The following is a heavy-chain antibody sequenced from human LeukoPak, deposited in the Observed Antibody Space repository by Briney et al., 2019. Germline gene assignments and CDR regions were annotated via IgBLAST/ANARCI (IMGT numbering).Heavy chain of an antibody. V-gene: IGHV3-7*01. D-gene: IGHD3-10*01. CDR3: ARESVRGVRYYYYYGMDV. CDR2: INQDGSVK. J-gene: IGHJ6*02. CDR1: GFTFSSSW. Sequence: PGGSLRLSCAASGFTFSSSWMSWVRQAPGKGLEWVANINQDGSVKQYVDSVKGRFTISRDNAKNSLYLQMNSLRDEDTAVYYCARESVRGVRYYYYYGMDVWGQGTTVTVSS.